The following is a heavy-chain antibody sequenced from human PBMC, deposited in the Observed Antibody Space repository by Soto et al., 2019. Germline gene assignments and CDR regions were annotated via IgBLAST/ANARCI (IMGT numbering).Heavy chain of an antibody. D-gene: IGHD6-13*01. V-gene: IGHV4-34*01. CDR2: INHSGST. Sequence: QVQLQQWGAGLLKPSETLSLTCAVYGGSFSGYYWSWIRQPPGKGLEWIGEINHSGSTNYNPSLKSRVTISVETSKNQFSLKLSSVTAADTAVYYCARRVGSSWYFDYWGQGTLVTVSS. CDR1: GGSFSGYY. CDR3: ARRVGSSWYFDY. J-gene: IGHJ4*02.